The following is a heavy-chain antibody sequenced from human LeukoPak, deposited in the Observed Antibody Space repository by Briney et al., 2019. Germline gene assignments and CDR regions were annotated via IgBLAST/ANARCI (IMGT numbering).Heavy chain of an antibody. CDR2: INEDGSDK. V-gene: IGHV3-7*05. D-gene: IGHD3-3*01. Sequence: GGSLSLSCAASGFTFTYYWMTWVRQAPGKGLEWVANINEDGSDKQYVDSVKGRFTISRDNAKNSLYLQMNSLRAEDTAIYYCASQVTIFGGGKYFDYWGQGTLVTVSS. J-gene: IGHJ4*02. CDR3: ASQVTIFGGGKYFDY. CDR1: GFTFTYYW.